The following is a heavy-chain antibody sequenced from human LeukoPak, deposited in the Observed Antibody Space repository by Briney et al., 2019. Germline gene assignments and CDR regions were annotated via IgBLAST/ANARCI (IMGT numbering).Heavy chain of an antibody. D-gene: IGHD2-2*02. V-gene: IGHV3-21*01. CDR1: GFTFSSYS. CDR3: ASYCSSTSCYISGFDP. J-gene: IGHJ5*02. CDR2: ISSSSSYI. Sequence: GGSLRLSCAASGFTFSSYSMNWVRQAPGKGLEWVSSISSSSSYIYYADSVKGRFTISRDNAKNSLYLQMNSLRAEDTAVYYCASYCSSTSCYISGFDPWGQGTLVTVSS.